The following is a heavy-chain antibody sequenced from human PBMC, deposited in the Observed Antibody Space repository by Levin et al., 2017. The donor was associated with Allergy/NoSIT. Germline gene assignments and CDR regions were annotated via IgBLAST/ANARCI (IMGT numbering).Heavy chain of an antibody. D-gene: IGHD6-13*01. Sequence: SVKVSCKASGGTFSSYAISWVRQAPGQGLEWMGRIIPILGIANYAQKFQGRVTITADKSTSTAYMELSSLRSEDTAVYYCARTPKFPSTSYSSSWYDYWGQGTLVTVSS. J-gene: IGHJ4*02. CDR2: IIPILGIA. CDR3: ARTPKFPSTSYSSSWYDY. CDR1: GGTFSSYA. V-gene: IGHV1-69*04.